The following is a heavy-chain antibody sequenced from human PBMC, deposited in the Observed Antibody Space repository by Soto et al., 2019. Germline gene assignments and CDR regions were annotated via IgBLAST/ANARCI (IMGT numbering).Heavy chain of an antibody. CDR2: INPNSGGT. J-gene: IGHJ4*02. D-gene: IGHD5-18*01. CDR3: AREGRMDTAMVPTIFDY. Sequence: ASVKVSCKASGYTFTGYYMHWVRQAPGQGLEWMGWINPNSGGTNYAQKFQGRVTMTRDTSISTAYMELSRLRSDDTAVYYCAREGRMDTAMVPTIFDYWGQGTLVTVSS. CDR1: GYTFTGYY. V-gene: IGHV1-2*02.